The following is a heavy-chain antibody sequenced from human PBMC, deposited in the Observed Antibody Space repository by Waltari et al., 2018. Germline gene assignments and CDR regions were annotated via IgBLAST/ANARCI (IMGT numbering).Heavy chain of an antibody. D-gene: IGHD4-17*01. CDR1: GGSISSYY. Sequence: QVQLQESGPGLVKPSETLSLTCTVSGGSISSYYWSWIRQPAGKGLEWIGRIYTSGVTNYNPSLKSRGTMSVDTSKNQFSRKLSSVTAADTAVYYCASVTVANFFDYWGQGTLVTVSS. CDR3: ASVTVANFFDY. V-gene: IGHV4-4*07. J-gene: IGHJ4*02. CDR2: IYTSGVT.